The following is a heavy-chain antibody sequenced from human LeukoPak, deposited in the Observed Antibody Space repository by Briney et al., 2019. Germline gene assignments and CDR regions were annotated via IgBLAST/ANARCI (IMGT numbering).Heavy chain of an antibody. Sequence: GGSLRLSRAASGFPLSSDAMNWVRQAPGKGLEWVSVISASGAGTYYADSVKGRFTISRDNSKNTLYLQMDSLRAEDTAVYYCAKGGGGFKPFYFWGQGTLVTVSS. J-gene: IGHJ4*02. CDR2: ISASGAGT. CDR1: GFPLSSDA. V-gene: IGHV3-23*01. CDR3: AKGGGGFKPFYF. D-gene: IGHD5-24*01.